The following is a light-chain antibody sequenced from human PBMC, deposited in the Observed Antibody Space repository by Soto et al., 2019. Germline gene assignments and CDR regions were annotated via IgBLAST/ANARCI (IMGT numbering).Light chain of an antibody. CDR1: SSNIGESF. CDR3: GTWDSGLNAGV. Sequence: QSVLTQPPSVSAAPGQKVTISCSGSSSNIGESFVSWYQQLPGTAPKLLIYDSNKRPSGIPDRFSGSQSGTSATLAIPGRQAGDEADYYCGTWDSGLNAGVFGGGTKVTVL. J-gene: IGLJ2*01. CDR2: DSN. V-gene: IGLV1-51*01.